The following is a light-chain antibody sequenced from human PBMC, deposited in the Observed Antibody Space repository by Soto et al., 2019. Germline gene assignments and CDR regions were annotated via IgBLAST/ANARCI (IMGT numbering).Light chain of an antibody. CDR1: QSVGNN. Sequence: ETVMTQSPATLSVSPGERATLSCRASQSVGNNLAWYQQKPGQAPRLLIYDASTRATGFPARFSGGGSGTEFTLTISSLQSEGFAVYYCQQSSNLPLTLGGGTKVDIK. V-gene: IGKV3D-15*01. J-gene: IGKJ4*01. CDR2: DAS. CDR3: QQSSNLPLT.